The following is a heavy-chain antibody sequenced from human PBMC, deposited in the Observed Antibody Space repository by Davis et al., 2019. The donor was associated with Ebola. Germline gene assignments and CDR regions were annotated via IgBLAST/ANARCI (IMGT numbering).Heavy chain of an antibody. D-gene: IGHD1-1*01. V-gene: IGHV1-69*02. CDR3: ARAQFPTTSDH. Sequence: AASVKVSCKASGGTFSSYTISWVRQAPGQGLEWMGRIIPILGIANYAQNVQGRVTMTTDTSTSTAYMEVGSLRSDDTAVYYCARAQFPTTSDHWGQGTLVTVSS. J-gene: IGHJ4*02. CDR1: GGTFSSYT. CDR2: IIPILGIA.